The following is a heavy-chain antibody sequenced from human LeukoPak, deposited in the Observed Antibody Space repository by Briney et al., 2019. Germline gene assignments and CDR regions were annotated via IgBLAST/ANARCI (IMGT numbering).Heavy chain of an antibody. CDR3: ASNRSSGSHFDY. CDR1: GFTFSGYS. J-gene: IGHJ4*02. D-gene: IGHD1-26*01. CDR2: ISTSSTTI. V-gene: IGHV3-48*02. Sequence: GGSLRLSCVASGFTFSGYSMNWVREAPGKGLEWLSYISTSSTTIYYADSVKGRFTISRDNAKNSLYLQMNSLRDEDTGVYYCASNRSSGSHFDYWGQGTLVTVSS.